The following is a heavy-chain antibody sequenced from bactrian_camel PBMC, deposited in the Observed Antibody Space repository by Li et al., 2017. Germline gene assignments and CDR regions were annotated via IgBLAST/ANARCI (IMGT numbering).Heavy chain of an antibody. J-gene: IGHJ4*01. Sequence: HVQLVESGGGSVQAGGSLRLSCRYNHRGNCMGWFRQGPGNEREGVAAIFTGTSSTYYNDSMEGRFTISYDHAKTTLYLQMNSLKSEDTAMYYCTKDHSYGTRNWVQSTRGQGTQVTVS. V-gene: IGHV3S1*01. CDR2: IFTGTSST. CDR3: TKDHSYGTRNWVQST. CDR1: YNHRGNC. D-gene: IGHD2*01.